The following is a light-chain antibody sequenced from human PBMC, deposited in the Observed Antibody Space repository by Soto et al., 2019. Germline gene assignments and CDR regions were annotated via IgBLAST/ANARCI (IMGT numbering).Light chain of an antibody. CDR2: DIS. CDR1: QTVSRN. CDR3: QQYNNWPS. Sequence: VMTQSPATLSVSPGERATLSCRASQTVSRNLALYQQRPGQAPRLLIYDISNRAASVPARFSGSGSETEFTLTIRSLQSEDFAVYFCQQYNNWPSFGQGTRLEI. V-gene: IGKV3-15*01. J-gene: IGKJ5*01.